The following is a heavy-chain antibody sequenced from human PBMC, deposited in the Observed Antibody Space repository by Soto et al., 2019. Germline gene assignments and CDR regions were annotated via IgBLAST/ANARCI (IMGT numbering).Heavy chain of an antibody. Sequence: SETLSLTCTVSGGSISSYYWSWIRQPPGKGLEWIGDIYYSGSTNYNPSLKSRVTISVDTSKNRVSLKLSSVTSAETAVYYGARDSTYCNSTSCYSFFDCYYGMDVWGQGTTVTVS. J-gene: IGHJ6*02. CDR1: GGSISSYY. CDR3: ARDSTYCNSTSCYSFFDCYYGMDV. V-gene: IGHV4-59*01. CDR2: IYYSGST. D-gene: IGHD2-2*01.